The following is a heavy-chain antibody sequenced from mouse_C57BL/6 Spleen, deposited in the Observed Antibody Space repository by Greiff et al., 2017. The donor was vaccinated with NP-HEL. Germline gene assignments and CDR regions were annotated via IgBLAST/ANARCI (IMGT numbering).Heavy chain of an antibody. D-gene: IGHD4-1*01. CDR2: IYPGDGDT. Sequence: QVQLQQSGPELVKPGASVKISCKASGYAFSSSWMNWVKQRPGKGLEWIGRIYPGDGDTNYNGKFKGKATLTADKSSSTAYMQLSSLTSEDSAVYFCARDPTGYYFDYWGQGTTLTVSS. V-gene: IGHV1-82*01. CDR1: GYAFSSSW. CDR3: ARDPTGYYFDY. J-gene: IGHJ2*01.